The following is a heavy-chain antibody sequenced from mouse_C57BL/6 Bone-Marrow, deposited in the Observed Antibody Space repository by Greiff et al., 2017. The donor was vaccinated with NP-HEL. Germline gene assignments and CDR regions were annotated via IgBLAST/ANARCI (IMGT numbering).Heavy chain of an antibody. D-gene: IGHD2-3*01. Sequence: QVQLQQSGAELVKPGASVKLSCKASGYTFTEYTIHWVKQRSGQGLEWIGWFYPGSGSIKYNEKFKDKATLTADKSSSTVYMELSRLTSEDSAVYFCARHEDRGPYDGYYGYYAMDYWGQGTSVTVSS. CDR2: FYPGSGSI. CDR3: ARHEDRGPYDGYYGYYAMDY. V-gene: IGHV1-62-2*01. CDR1: GYTFTEYT. J-gene: IGHJ4*01.